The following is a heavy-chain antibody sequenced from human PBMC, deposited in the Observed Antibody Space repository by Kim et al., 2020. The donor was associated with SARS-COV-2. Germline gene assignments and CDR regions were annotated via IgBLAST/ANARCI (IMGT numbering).Heavy chain of an antibody. Sequence: GGSLRLSCVASGFTFDIYAMSWVRQAPGKGLEWVSVISGGGVNKFYADSVRGRFTISRDNSKNTLYLQMNSLRDEDTALYYCAKMVVRDDCSADYYYG. J-gene: IGHJ6*01. V-gene: IGHV3-23*01. CDR3: AKMVVRDDCSADYYYG. D-gene: IGHD2-21*01. CDR2: ISGGGVNK. CDR1: GFTFDIYA.